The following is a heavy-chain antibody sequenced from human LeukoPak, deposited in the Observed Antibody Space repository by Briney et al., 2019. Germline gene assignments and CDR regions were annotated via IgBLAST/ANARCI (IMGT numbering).Heavy chain of an antibody. V-gene: IGHV4-38-2*02. J-gene: IGHJ6*02. CDR2: IYHSGST. CDR1: GDSIRTNY. CDR3: ARDGPHEYYYGMDV. Sequence: SETLSLTCTVSGDSIRTNYWTWIRQPPGKGLEWIGSIYHSGSTYYNPSLKSRVTISVDTSKNQFSLKLSSVTAADTAVYYCARDGPHEYYYGMDVWGQGTTVTVSS.